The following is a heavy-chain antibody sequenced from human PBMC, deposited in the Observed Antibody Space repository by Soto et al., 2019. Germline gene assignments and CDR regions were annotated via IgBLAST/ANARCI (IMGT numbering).Heavy chain of an antibody. J-gene: IGHJ6*02. CDR3: ARDLWGYCGTDCYPLDV. D-gene: IGHD2-21*02. V-gene: IGHV4-59*01. CDR1: GGTISRYY. CDR2: MYNTGST. Sequence: QVQLQESGPALVKPSETLSLTCTVSGGTISRYYWSWIRQPPGKGLEWIGYMYNTGSTVYNPSFKSRVTISVDTSKNQFSLNLNSVSAADPAVYYCARDLWGYCGTDCYPLDVWGQGTTVTVSS.